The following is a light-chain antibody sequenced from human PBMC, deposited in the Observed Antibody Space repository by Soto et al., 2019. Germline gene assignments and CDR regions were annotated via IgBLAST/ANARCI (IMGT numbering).Light chain of an antibody. V-gene: IGKV3-20*01. CDR2: GAS. CDR3: QQYGDSTIT. J-gene: IGKJ5*01. CDR1: QSVSSDF. Sequence: IVLTQSPGTLSLSPGERATLSCRASQSVSSDFLAWYQRKPGQAPRLLIHGASTRATGIPDRFSGSGSGTDFTLTISRLEPEDFAVYDCQQYGDSTITFGQGTRLEIX.